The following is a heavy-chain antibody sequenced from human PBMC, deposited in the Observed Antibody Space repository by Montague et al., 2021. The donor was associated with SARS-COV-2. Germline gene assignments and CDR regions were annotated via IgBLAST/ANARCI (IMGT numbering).Heavy chain of an antibody. D-gene: IGHD2-2*01. J-gene: IGHJ6*04. Sequence: SETLSLTCVVSGDSISTDNWWTWVRLPPGKGLEWVGEIYHTGSTKYKPSLKSRVTISVDTSKNHFTLRLSSVTAADTAVYYCANFRRTQLLFGTLYYGMDVGGKGTTVTVPS. V-gene: IGHV4-4*02. CDR2: IYHTGST. CDR1: GDSISTDNW. CDR3: ANFRRTQLLFGTLYYGMDV.